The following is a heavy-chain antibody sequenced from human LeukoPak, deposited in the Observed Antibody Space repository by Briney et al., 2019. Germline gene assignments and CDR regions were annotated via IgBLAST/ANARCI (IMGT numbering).Heavy chain of an antibody. CDR1: GFTFSSYG. Sequence: GGSLRLSCAASGFTFSSYGMHWVRQAPGKGLEWVAVISYDGSNKYYADSVKGRFTISRDNSKNTLYLQMNSLRAEDTAVYYCARTQDVTYYYYYMDVWGKGTTVTVSS. D-gene: IGHD2-21*02. J-gene: IGHJ6*03. V-gene: IGHV3-30*03. CDR2: ISYDGSNK. CDR3: ARTQDVTYYYYYMDV.